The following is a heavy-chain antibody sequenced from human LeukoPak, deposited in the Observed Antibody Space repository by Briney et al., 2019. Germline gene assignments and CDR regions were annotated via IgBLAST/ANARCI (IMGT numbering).Heavy chain of an antibody. CDR2: IIPIFGTA. D-gene: IGHD3-22*01. CDR3: AGSWLIDYYDSSANTPGLDAFDI. V-gene: IGHV1-69*05. Sequence: SVKVSCKASGGTFSSYAISWVRQAPGQGLEWMGGIIPIFGTANYAQKFQGRVTITTDESTSTAYMELSSLRSEDTAVYYCAGSWLIDYYDSSANTPGLDAFDIWGQGTMVTVSS. CDR1: GGTFSSYA. J-gene: IGHJ3*02.